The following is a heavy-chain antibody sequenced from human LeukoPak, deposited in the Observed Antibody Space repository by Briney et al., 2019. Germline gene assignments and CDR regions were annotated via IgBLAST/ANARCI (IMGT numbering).Heavy chain of an antibody. CDR3: ARTDYDILAPSKTSDY. Sequence: SETLSLTCAVYGGSFSGYYWSWIRQPPGKGLEWIVEINHSGSTNYNPSLKSRVTISVDTSKNQFSLKLSSVTAADTAVYYCARTDYDILAPSKTSDYWGQGTLVTVSS. V-gene: IGHV4-34*01. CDR1: GGSFSGYY. CDR2: INHSGST. D-gene: IGHD3-9*01. J-gene: IGHJ4*02.